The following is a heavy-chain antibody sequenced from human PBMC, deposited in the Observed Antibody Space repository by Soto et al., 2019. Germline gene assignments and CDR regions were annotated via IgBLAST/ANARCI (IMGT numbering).Heavy chain of an antibody. D-gene: IGHD2-2*03. CDR1: GFTVSSNY. CDR2: IYSGGSK. Sequence: GGSLRLSCAASGFTVSSNYMSWVRQAPGKGLEWVSVIYSGGSKYYSDSGKGRFTISRTNAKNTLYLQMNILRVEDTAVYYCARAAGPDCGYSGYFDYWGQGTLVTVSS. CDR3: ARAAGPDCGYSGYFDY. J-gene: IGHJ4*02. V-gene: IGHV3-66*01.